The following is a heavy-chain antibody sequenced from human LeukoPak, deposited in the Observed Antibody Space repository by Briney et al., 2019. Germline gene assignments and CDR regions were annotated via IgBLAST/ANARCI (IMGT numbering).Heavy chain of an antibody. CDR1: GFTFSSYA. D-gene: IGHD3-22*01. Sequence: LAGRSLRLSCAASGFTFSSYAMHWVRQAPGKGLEWVAVIPYDGSNKYYADSVKGRFTISRDNSKNTLYLQMNSLRAEDTAVYYCAREYITMIVVVITFGYYGMDVWGQGTTVTVSS. CDR2: IPYDGSNK. V-gene: IGHV3-30-3*01. CDR3: AREYITMIVVVITFGYYGMDV. J-gene: IGHJ6*02.